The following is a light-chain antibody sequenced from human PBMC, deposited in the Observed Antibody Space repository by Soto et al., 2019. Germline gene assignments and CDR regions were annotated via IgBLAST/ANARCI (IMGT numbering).Light chain of an antibody. CDR1: SSDVGGYNY. V-gene: IGLV2-8*01. Sequence: QSALTQPPSACGSPEQSVTISCSGTSSDVGGYNYVSWYQQHPGKAPKLMIYEVSKRPSGVPDRFSGSKSGNTASLTVSGLQAEDEADYYCSSYAGSNNLVFGGGTKLTVL. CDR2: EVS. CDR3: SSYAGSNNLV. J-gene: IGLJ2*01.